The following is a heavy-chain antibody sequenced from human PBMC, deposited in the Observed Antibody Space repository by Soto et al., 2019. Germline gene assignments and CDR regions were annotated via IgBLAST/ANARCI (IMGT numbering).Heavy chain of an antibody. D-gene: IGHD2-21*01. CDR1: GFTFSSYA. V-gene: IGHV3-23*01. CDR3: AKSLSALFSLGDFKY. CDR2: ISGSGTST. J-gene: IGHJ4*02. Sequence: GGSLRLSCAASGFTFSSYALNWVRQAPGKGLEWVAEISGSGTSTYYAPSVKGRFIISSDSSKNTLYLRMYSLRAEDTAMYYCAKSLSALFSLGDFKYWGQGALVTVYS.